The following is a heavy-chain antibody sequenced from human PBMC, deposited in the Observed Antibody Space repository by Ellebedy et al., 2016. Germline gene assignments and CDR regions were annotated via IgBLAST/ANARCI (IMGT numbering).Heavy chain of an antibody. D-gene: IGHD2-21*02. CDR1: GYTFTSYA. CDR2: INADNGNT. V-gene: IGHV1-3*01. Sequence: ASVKVSXKASGYTFTSYAMHWVRQAPGQRLEWMGWINADNGNTKYSQKFQGRVTTTRDTSASTAYMELSSPRSEDTAVYYCAATADRPTRIDYWGQGTLVTVSS. J-gene: IGHJ4*02. CDR3: AATADRPTRIDY.